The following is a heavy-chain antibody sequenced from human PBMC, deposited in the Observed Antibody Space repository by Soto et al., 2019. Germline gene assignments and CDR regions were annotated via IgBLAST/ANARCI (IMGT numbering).Heavy chain of an antibody. CDR3: ARGPTPKAL. V-gene: IGHV4-34*01. Sequence: QVQLQQWGAGLLKPSETLSLTCAVYGGSFSGYYWSWIRQPPGKGLEWIGEINHSGSTNYNPSLKXRXTXXVDTSKNQFSLKLSSVTAADTAVYYCARGPTPKALWGQGTLVTVSS. CDR1: GGSFSGYY. CDR2: INHSGST. J-gene: IGHJ4*02.